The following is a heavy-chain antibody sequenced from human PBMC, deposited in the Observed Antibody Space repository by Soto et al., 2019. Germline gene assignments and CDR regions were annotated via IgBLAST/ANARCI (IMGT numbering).Heavy chain of an antibody. Sequence: ASVKVSCKTSGYTFNTYGVNWVRQAPGQGLELMGWISAYDGKTTYAEKFQGRVTMTTDTSTSTAYMELRSLRSDDAAIYYCARDPHEFWTSYWFDPWGQGTPVTVSS. D-gene: IGHD3-3*01. CDR2: ISAYDGKT. CDR3: ARDPHEFWTSYWFDP. CDR1: GYTFNTYG. V-gene: IGHV1-18*01. J-gene: IGHJ5*02.